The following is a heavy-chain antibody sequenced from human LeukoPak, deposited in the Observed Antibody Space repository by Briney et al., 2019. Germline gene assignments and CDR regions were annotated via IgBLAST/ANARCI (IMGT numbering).Heavy chain of an antibody. Sequence: GGSLRLSCAASGFTFSGHAMSWVRQAPGKGLEWVSTISGNGGSTYDADSVKGRFTISRDNSKNTLYLQMNSLRAEDTAAYYCAEGGGNYYVTPFDIWGQGTMVTVSS. D-gene: IGHD1-26*01. CDR2: ISGNGGST. V-gene: IGHV3-23*01. CDR1: GFTFSGHA. CDR3: AEGGGNYYVTPFDI. J-gene: IGHJ3*02.